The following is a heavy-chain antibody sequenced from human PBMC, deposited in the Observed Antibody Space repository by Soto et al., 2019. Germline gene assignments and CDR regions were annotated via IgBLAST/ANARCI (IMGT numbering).Heavy chain of an antibody. Sequence: SXAVSLTCTFSGGAISISSYYWGWIRQPPGKGLEWIGSIYYSGSTYYNPSLKSRVTISVDTSKNQFSLKLSSVTAADTAVYYCARQWKLEVTGKPSDYWGQGTLVTVSS. J-gene: IGHJ4*02. CDR1: GGAISISSYY. CDR2: IYYSGST. V-gene: IGHV4-39*01. D-gene: IGHD5-18*01. CDR3: ARQWKLEVTGKPSDY.